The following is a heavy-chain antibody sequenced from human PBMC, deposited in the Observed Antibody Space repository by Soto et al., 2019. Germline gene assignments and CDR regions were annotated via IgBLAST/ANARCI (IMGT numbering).Heavy chain of an antibody. CDR1: GYTFTGYY. Sequence: GASVKVSCKASGYTFTGYYMHWVRQAPGQGLEWMGWINPNSGGTNYAQKFQGWVTMTRDTSISTAYMELSRLRSDDTAVYYCARQPAEAPDAFDIWGQGTMVTVSS. CDR2: INPNSGGT. CDR3: ARQPAEAPDAFDI. D-gene: IGHD2-2*01. J-gene: IGHJ3*02. V-gene: IGHV1-2*04.